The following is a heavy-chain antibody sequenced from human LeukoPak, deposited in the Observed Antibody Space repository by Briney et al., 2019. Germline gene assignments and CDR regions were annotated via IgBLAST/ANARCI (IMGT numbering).Heavy chain of an antibody. J-gene: IGHJ3*02. V-gene: IGHV4-4*07. CDR1: GGSISSYY. CDR2: IHTRGGT. D-gene: IGHD5-12*01. CDR3: ARGDNSGYSDDAFDI. Sequence: SETLSLTCSVSGGSISSYYWSWLRQPARKGLEWIGRIHTRGGTEYNPSLKSRVTMSVDTSKNQFSLKLISVTAADTAVYFCARGDNSGYSDDAFDICGQGTLVTVSS.